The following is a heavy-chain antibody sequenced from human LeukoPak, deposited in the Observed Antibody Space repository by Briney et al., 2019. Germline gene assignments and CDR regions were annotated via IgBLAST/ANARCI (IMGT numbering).Heavy chain of an antibody. Sequence: GGSLRLSCAASGFTFDDYAMHWVRQAPGKGLEWVSGISWNSGSIGYADSVKGRFTISRDNAKNSLYLQMNSLRAEDTAVYYCAREGGGNSYWGQGTLVTVSS. CDR2: ISWNSGSI. CDR1: GFTFDDYA. J-gene: IGHJ4*02. V-gene: IGHV3-9*01. D-gene: IGHD4-23*01. CDR3: AREGGGNSY.